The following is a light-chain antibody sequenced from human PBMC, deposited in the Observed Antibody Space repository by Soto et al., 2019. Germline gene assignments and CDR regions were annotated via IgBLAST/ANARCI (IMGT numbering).Light chain of an antibody. Sequence: QSALTQPASVSGSPGQSITISCTGTSSDVGKYNYVSWYQQHPGKAPKLMLYDVTNRPSGVSIRFSGSKSGNTASLTISGLQAEDEADYYCSSYTRSNTHVVFGGGTKVTVL. V-gene: IGLV2-14*03. CDR3: SSYTRSNTHVV. CDR1: SSDVGKYNY. J-gene: IGLJ2*01. CDR2: DVT.